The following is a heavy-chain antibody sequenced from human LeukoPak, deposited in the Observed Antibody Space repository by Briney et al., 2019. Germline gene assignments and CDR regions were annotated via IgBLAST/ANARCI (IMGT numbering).Heavy chain of an antibody. CDR3: ARGLYYDFWSGYYTGGNFDY. J-gene: IGHJ4*02. Sequence: PSETLSLTCAVYGGSFSGYCWSWIRQPPGKGLEWIGEINHSGSTNYNPSLKSRVTISVDTSKNQFSLKLSSVTAADTAVYYCARGLYYDFWSGYYTGGNFDYWGQGTLVTVSS. D-gene: IGHD3-3*01. CDR2: INHSGST. V-gene: IGHV4-34*01. CDR1: GGSFSGYC.